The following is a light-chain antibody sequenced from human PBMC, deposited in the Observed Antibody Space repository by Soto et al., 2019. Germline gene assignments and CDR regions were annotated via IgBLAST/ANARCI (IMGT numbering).Light chain of an antibody. CDR3: QVWDTTNPVI. CDR2: DDG. Sequence: SYELTQPPSVSVAPGQTARITCGGNNIEIKSVHWYQQKPGQAPVLVVYDDGDRTTGIPERFSGSKSGNTATLTTSRVEAGDEADYYCQVWDTTNPVIFGGGTKVTLL. V-gene: IGLV3-21*02. J-gene: IGLJ2*01. CDR1: NIEIKS.